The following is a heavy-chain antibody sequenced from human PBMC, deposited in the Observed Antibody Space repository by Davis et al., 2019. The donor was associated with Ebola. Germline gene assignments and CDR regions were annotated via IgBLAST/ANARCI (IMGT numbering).Heavy chain of an antibody. Sequence: HTSETLSLTCIVSGASISDSSHYWGWVRQVPGKGLVWVSRIFYDESTTNYADSVKGRFTISRDNAKNTLFLQMNSLRVDDTAVYYCARGLSGTYGFDYWGQGTLVTVSS. CDR1: GASISDSSHY. D-gene: IGHD1-26*01. V-gene: IGHV3-74*01. CDR3: ARGLSGTYGFDY. J-gene: IGHJ4*02. CDR2: IFYDESTT.